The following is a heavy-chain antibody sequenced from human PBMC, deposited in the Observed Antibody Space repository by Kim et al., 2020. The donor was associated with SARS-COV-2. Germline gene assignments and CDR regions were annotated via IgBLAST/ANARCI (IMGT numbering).Heavy chain of an antibody. CDR1: GFTFSSYA. V-gene: IGHV3-64D*09. CDR3: VKGIDSSGWWGGFFDY. D-gene: IGHD6-19*01. J-gene: IGHJ4*02. Sequence: GGSLRLSCSASGFTFSSYAMHWVRQAPGKGLEYVSAISSNGGSTYYADSVKGRFTISRDNSKNTLYLQMSSLRAEDTAVYYCVKGIDSSGWWGGFFDYWGQGTLVTVSS. CDR2: ISSNGGST.